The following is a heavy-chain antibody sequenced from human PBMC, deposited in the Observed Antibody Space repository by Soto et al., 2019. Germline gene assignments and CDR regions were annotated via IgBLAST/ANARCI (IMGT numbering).Heavy chain of an antibody. CDR3: AGSVLRFSPSPYYGMDL. CDR2: ITESGSV. J-gene: IGHJ6*02. Sequence: QVHLQQWGGGLLKPSETLSLRCVVYDGSFSGSSWNWVRQAPGKGLEWIGEITESGSVNYNPSLKGGVGVSLDSSKILFSLNLPSLPPADTSVYYCAGSVLRFSPSPYYGMDLWGQGPSVTVSS. V-gene: IGHV4-34*02. D-gene: IGHD3-3*01. CDR1: DGSFSGSS.